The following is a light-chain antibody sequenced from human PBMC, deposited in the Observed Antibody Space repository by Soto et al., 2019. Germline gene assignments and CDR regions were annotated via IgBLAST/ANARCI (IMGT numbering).Light chain of an antibody. V-gene: IGLV2-23*01. J-gene: IGLJ1*01. CDR3: SSYAGSNTYV. CDR1: STDVGSHKL. Sequence: QSVLTQPASVSGSPGQSITISCTGTSTDVGSHKLVSWYQQYPGNAPKLIIFEAYKRPSGVSNRFSGSKSGSTASLTISGLQAEDEADYYCSSYAGSNTYVFGTGTKVTVL. CDR2: EAY.